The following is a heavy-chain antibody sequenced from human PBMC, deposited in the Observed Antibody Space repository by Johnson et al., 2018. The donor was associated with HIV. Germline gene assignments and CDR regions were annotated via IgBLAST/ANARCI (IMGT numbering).Heavy chain of an antibody. Sequence: QVQLVESGGGVVQPGRSLRLSCAASGFTFSSYAMHWVRQAPGTGLDWVAVISYDAITKYYADSVKGRFTISRDNSKSMLHLQMNSLRNDDAAVYYCARVQILADDVFNIWGQGTMVTVSS. CDR1: GFTFSSYA. D-gene: IGHD3-3*02. CDR2: ISYDAITK. CDR3: ARVQILADDVFNI. V-gene: IGHV3-30*04. J-gene: IGHJ3*02.